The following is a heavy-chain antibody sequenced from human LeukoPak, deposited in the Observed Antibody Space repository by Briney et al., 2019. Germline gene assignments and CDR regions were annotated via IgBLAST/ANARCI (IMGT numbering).Heavy chain of an antibody. CDR3: AKDLWSGYYKGWFDP. J-gene: IGHJ5*02. CDR2: ISGSGGST. D-gene: IGHD3-3*01. CDR1: GFTFSNYA. V-gene: IGHV3-23*01. Sequence: PGGSLRLSCAASGFTFSNYAMSWVRQAPGKGLEWVSAISGSGGSTYYADSVKGRFTISRDNSKNTLYLQMNSLRAEDTAVYYCAKDLWSGYYKGWFDPWGQGTLVTVSP.